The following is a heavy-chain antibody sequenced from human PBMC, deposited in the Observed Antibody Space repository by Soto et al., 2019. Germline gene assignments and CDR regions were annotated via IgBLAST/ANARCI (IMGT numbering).Heavy chain of an antibody. V-gene: IGHV4-59*01. CDR3: ARWADY. Sequence: ETLSLTCSVSGGSISGYYWSWIRQPPGKGLEWIGYIYYSGGTNYNPSLKSRVTISVDTSKNQFSLKLSSVTAADTAVYYCARWADYWGLGILVTVSS. CDR1: GGSISGYY. J-gene: IGHJ4*02. CDR2: IYYSGGT.